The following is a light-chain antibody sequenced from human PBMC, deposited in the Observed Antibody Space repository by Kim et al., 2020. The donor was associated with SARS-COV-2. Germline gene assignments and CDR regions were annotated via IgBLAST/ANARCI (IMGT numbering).Light chain of an antibody. CDR2: GKN. V-gene: IGLV3-19*01. CDR3: NSRDSSGNHLV. Sequence: SSELTQDPVVSVALGQTVRITCQGDSLRSYYAGWYQQKPGQAPLLVIYGKNNRPSGIPDRFSGSSSGNTSSLTITGAQAEDEADYYCNSRDSSGNHLVFGGGTKVTVL. CDR1: SLRSYY. J-gene: IGLJ3*02.